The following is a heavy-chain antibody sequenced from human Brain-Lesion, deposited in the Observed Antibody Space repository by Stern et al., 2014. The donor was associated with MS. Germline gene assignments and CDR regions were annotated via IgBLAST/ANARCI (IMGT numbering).Heavy chain of an antibody. CDR2: VNPYSGNT. J-gene: IGHJ4*02. CDR3: ARAVRNQLLSEY. D-gene: IGHD2-2*01. CDR1: GYTFSSYD. V-gene: IGHV1-8*01. Sequence: QLVQSGAEVKKPGASVKVSCKASGYTFSSYDITWVRQASGHGLEWMGWVNPYSGNTGYAQKFKGRVSRTSDPSISTVYMELTSLTSADTAVYFCARAVRNQLLSEYWGQGTLVPVSS.